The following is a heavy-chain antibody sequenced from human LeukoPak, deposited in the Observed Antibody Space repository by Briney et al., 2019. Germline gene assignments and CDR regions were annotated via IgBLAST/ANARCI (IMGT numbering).Heavy chain of an antibody. J-gene: IGHJ5*02. Sequence: GASLRLSCAASGFTFSSYAMSWVRQAPGKGLEWVSAISSSGGSTYYADSVKGRFTISRDNSKNTLYLQMNSLRAEDTAVYYCAKGSTVVTPGSWFDPWGQGTLVTVSS. CDR1: GFTFSSYA. V-gene: IGHV3-23*01. CDR2: ISSSGGST. CDR3: AKGSTVVTPGSWFDP. D-gene: IGHD4-23*01.